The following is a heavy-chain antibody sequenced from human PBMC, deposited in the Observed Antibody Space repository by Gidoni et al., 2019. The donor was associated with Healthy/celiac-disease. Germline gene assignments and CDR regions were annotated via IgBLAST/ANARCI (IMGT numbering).Heavy chain of an antibody. D-gene: IGHD5-12*01. J-gene: IGHJ5*02. CDR3: ATDPIRARWLELEDWFDP. V-gene: IGHV3-23*01. CDR2: ISGSGGST. CDR1: GFTFSSDA. Sequence: EVQLLESGGGLVQPGGSLRLSCAASGFTFSSDAMSWVRQAPGKGLEWVSAISGSGGSTYYADSVKGRFTISRDNSKNTLYLQMNSLRAEDTAVYYCATDPIRARWLELEDWFDPWGQGTLVTVSS.